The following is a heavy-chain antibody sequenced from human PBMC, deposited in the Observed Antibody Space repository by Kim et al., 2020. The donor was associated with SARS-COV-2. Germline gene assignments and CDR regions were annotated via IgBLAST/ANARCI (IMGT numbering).Heavy chain of an antibody. Sequence: NPAHKSRVTISVDTSKNQFSQKLSSVPAADTAVYYCARHTLDVVVLPFDYWGQGTLVTVSS. CDR3: ARHTLDVVVLPFDY. J-gene: IGHJ4*02. V-gene: IGHV4-39*01. D-gene: IGHD2-21*01.